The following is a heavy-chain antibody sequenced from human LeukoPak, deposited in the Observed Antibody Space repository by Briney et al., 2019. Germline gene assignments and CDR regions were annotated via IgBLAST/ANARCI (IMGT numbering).Heavy chain of an antibody. Sequence: ASVKVSCKASGYTFTSYYIHWVRQAPGQGLEWMGLINPSGGSTNYAQKFQGRVTMTRDTSTSTVYMELSSLRSEDTAVYYCARKVPNDSSGYYYRGQFDPWGQGTLVTVSS. V-gene: IGHV1-46*01. CDR2: INPSGGST. D-gene: IGHD3-22*01. CDR3: ARKVPNDSSGYYYRGQFDP. CDR1: GYTFTSYY. J-gene: IGHJ5*02.